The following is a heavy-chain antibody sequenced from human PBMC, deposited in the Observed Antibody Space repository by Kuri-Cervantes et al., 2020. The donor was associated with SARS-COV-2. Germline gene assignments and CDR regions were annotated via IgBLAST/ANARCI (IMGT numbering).Heavy chain of an antibody. CDR2: FYYGDVT. J-gene: IGHJ4*02. CDR1: GGSISSFY. CDR3: ARVDSSGYIGFDY. D-gene: IGHD3-22*01. V-gene: IGHV4-59*08. Sequence: GSLRLSCTVSGGSISSFYWSWIRQSPGKGLEWIAYFYYGDVTNYNPSLKSRVTVSADTSKNQLSLKLSSVTAADTAVYYCARVDSSGYIGFDYWAREPWSPSPQ.